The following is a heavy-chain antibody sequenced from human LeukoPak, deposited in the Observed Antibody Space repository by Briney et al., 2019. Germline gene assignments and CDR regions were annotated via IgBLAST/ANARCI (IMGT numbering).Heavy chain of an antibody. D-gene: IGHD2-2*01. J-gene: IGHJ5*02. V-gene: IGHV1-69*04. CDR2: IIPIVGIA. CDR3: ARDPDGAHCSSTSCRRAWFDP. Sequence: SVKVSCKASGGTFSSYAISWVRQAPGQGLEWMGRIIPIVGIANYAQKFQGRVTITADKSTSAAYMELSSLRSEDTPVYYCARDPDGAHCSSTSCRRAWFDPWGQGTLVTVSS. CDR1: GGTFSSYA.